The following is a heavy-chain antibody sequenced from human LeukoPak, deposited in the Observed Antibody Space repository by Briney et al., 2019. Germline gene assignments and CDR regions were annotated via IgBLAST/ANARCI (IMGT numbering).Heavy chain of an antibody. CDR3: ARDRITMVRGVIISHWFDP. Sequence: SETLSLTRTVSGGSISSYYWSWIRQPPGKGLEWIGYIYYSGSTNYNPSLKSRVTISVDTSKNQFSLKLSSVTAADTAVYYCARDRITMVRGVIISHWFDPWGQGTLVTVSS. CDR1: GGSISSYY. CDR2: IYYSGST. D-gene: IGHD3-10*01. V-gene: IGHV4-59*01. J-gene: IGHJ5*02.